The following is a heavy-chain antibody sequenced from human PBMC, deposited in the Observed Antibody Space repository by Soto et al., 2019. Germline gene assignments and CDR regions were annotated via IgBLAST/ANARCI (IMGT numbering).Heavy chain of an antibody. D-gene: IGHD4-4*01. V-gene: IGHV4-31*03. CDR1: GGSISSGAYY. J-gene: IGHJ4*01. CDR2: IYYSGST. Sequence: SETLSLTCTVSGGSISSGAYYWSWIRQHPGKGLEWIGYIYYSGSTYYNPSLKSRVSISVDTSENRLSLTLSSVTAADTAVYYCARDTDSNFHSFDYWRHGTLVPSPQ. CDR3: ARDTDSNFHSFDY.